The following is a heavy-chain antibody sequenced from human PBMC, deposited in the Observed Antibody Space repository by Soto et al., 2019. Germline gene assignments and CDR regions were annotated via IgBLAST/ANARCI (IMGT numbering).Heavy chain of an antibody. Sequence: EVQLLESGGGLVQPGGSLRLSCAASGFTFSSYAMSWVRQAPGKGRAWVSAISGSGGSTYYADSVKGRFTISRDNSKTTLYLQMNSLRAEDTAVYYCAKGRGGNSFTTGGMDVWGQGTTVTVSS. CDR3: AKGRGGNSFTTGGMDV. V-gene: IGHV3-23*01. J-gene: IGHJ6*02. CDR2: ISGSGGST. CDR1: GFTFSSYA. D-gene: IGHD3-10*01.